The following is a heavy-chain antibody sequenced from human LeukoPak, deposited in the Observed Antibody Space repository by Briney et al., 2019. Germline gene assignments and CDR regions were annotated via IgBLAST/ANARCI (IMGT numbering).Heavy chain of an antibody. V-gene: IGHV4-59*01. D-gene: IGHD3-22*01. Sequence: PSETLSLTCTVSGGSISSYYWSWIRQPPGKGLEWIGYIYYSGSTNYNPSLKSRVTISVDTSKNQFSLKLGSVTAADTAVYYCAREGYDSSGYYLYYMDVWGKGTTVTVSS. J-gene: IGHJ6*03. CDR3: AREGYDSSGYYLYYMDV. CDR1: GGSISSYY. CDR2: IYYSGST.